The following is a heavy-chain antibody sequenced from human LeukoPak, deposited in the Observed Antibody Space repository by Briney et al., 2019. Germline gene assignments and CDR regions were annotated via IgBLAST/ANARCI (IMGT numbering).Heavy chain of an antibody. CDR3: ARRHVYNYFFDY. Sequence: KDGESLKISCKGSGYSSTTYWIAWVRQMPEKGLEWMGIIYPGDSGTRYSPSFQGQVTISADKSISTAYLQWSSLKASDTAMYYCARRHVYNYFFDYWGQGTLVTVSS. D-gene: IGHD5-24*01. CDR2: IYPGDSGT. CDR1: GYSSTTYW. J-gene: IGHJ4*02. V-gene: IGHV5-51*01.